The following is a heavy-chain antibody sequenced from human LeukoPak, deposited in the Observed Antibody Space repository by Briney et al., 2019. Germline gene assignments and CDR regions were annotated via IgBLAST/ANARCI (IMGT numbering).Heavy chain of an antibody. CDR2: INDSEYT. CDR3: AGGHRNWLLSWFDP. D-gene: IGHD3-9*01. Sequence: SETLSLTCTVSGGSISSYYWSWIRQPPGKGLEWIGEINDSEYTNYNPSLKSRVTMSIDTSKNQFSLKLASVTAADTAVYYCAGGHRNWLLSWFDPWGRGTLVTVSS. V-gene: IGHV4-34*01. CDR1: GGSISSYY. J-gene: IGHJ5*02.